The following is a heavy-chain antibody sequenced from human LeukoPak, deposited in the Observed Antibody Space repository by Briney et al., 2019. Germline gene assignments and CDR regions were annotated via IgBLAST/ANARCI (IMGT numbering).Heavy chain of an antibody. CDR1: GYSLSSNIVD. V-gene: IGHV6-1*01. CDR3: ARWVHKLAHFDY. D-gene: IGHD1-1*01. J-gene: IGHJ4*02. CDR2: TSYKSEWSE. Sequence: SQTLSHTFPISGYSLSSNIVDWNWLTHSTSRGLECLGRTSYKSEWSEIYAVSVKSRITITPDTSKNQCSLQLNSVTPEDSAVYYCARWVHKLAHFDYWGQGTLVTVS.